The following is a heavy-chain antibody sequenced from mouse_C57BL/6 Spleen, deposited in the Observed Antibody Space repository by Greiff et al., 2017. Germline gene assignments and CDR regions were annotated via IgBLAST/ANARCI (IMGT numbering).Heavy chain of an antibody. CDR2: ISSGGSYT. D-gene: IGHD1-1*01. CDR3: ARQWDYYGSSFDY. Sequence: EVQLVESGGDLVKPGGSLKLSCAASGFTFSSYGMSWVRQTPDKRLEWVATISSGGSYTYYPDSVQGRFTISRDNAKNTLYLQMSSLKSEETAMYYCARQWDYYGSSFDYWGQGTTLTVSS. V-gene: IGHV5-6*01. J-gene: IGHJ2*01. CDR1: GFTFSSYG.